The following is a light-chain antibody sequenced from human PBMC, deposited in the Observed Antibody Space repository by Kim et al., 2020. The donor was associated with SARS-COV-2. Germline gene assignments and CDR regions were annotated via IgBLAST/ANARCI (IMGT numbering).Light chain of an antibody. CDR3: QQYYMSPFT. CDR2: WAS. V-gene: IGKV4-1*01. CDR1: PTVLYSSNNKNF. J-gene: IGKJ4*01. Sequence: ATINCKSSPTVLYSSNNKNFLAWYQQKPGQPPKLLIYWASTRQSGVPDRFSGSGSGTDFTLTISSLQAEDVAVYYCQQYYMSPFTFGGGTKVDIK.